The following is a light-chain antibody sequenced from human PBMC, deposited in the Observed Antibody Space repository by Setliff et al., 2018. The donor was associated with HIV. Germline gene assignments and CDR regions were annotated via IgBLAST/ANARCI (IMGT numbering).Light chain of an antibody. Sequence: NFLLTQPHSVSESPGKTVTISCTRSSGSIARNYVQWYQQRPGSSPTTVIYEDNQRPSGVPDRFSGSIDSSSNSASLTISGLRTEDEADYYCQSYDSSNHVVFGGGTKATV. V-gene: IGLV6-57*01. J-gene: IGLJ2*01. CDR1: SGSIARNY. CDR3: QSYDSSNHVV. CDR2: EDN.